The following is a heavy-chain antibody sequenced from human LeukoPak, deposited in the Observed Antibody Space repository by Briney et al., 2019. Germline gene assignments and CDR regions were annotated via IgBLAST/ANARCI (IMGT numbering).Heavy chain of an antibody. CDR1: GFTLNGFA. D-gene: IGHD1-26*01. CDR3: AKMKGHPLHKYYMDV. J-gene: IGHJ6*01. V-gene: IGHV3-23*01. Sequence: GGSLRLSCAASGFTLNGFAMSWVRRTPGGGLEWVSGIIGSGDNTHYADSVKGRFTISRDNYKNTLYLEMNSLRAEDTAIYYCAKMKGHPLHKYYMDVWGQGTTVTVSS. CDR2: IIGSGDNT.